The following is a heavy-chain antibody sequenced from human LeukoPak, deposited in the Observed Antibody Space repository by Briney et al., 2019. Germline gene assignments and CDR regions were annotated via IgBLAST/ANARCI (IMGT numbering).Heavy chain of an antibody. CDR3: ARERGYSYGIDY. CDR2: IYSGGST. CDR1: GFTVSSNY. Sequence: GGSLRLSCAASGFTVSSNYMSWVRQAPGKGLEWVSVIYSGGSTYYAGSVKGRFTISRDNSKNTLYLQMNSLRAEDTAVYYCARERGYSYGIDYWGQGTLVTVSS. J-gene: IGHJ4*02. V-gene: IGHV3-53*01. D-gene: IGHD5-18*01.